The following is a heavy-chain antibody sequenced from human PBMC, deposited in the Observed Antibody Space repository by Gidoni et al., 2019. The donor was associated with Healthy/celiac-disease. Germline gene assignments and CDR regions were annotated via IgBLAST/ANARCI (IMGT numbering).Heavy chain of an antibody. J-gene: IGHJ3*02. CDR2: IYTSGGP. Sequence: QVQLQESGPGLVKPSQTLSLTCTVSGGAISSGSYYWSWVRQPAGKGLEWIGRIYTSGGPNYIPSLKSRVTISVDTSKNQSSLKLSSVTAADTAVYYCARALMTTVTDDAFDIWGQGTMVTVSS. V-gene: IGHV4-61*02. D-gene: IGHD4-17*01. CDR3: ARALMTTVTDDAFDI. CDR1: GGAISSGSYY.